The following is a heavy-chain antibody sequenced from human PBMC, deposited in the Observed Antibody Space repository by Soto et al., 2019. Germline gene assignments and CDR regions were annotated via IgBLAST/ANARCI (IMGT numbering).Heavy chain of an antibody. CDR1: GYTFTGYY. CDR2: INPNSGGT. D-gene: IGHD3-3*01. V-gene: IGHV1-2*02. CDR3: ARDWSGDFWNGMDV. J-gene: IGHJ6*02. Sequence: ASVKVSCKASGYTFTGYYMHWVRQAPGQGLGWMGWINPNSGGTNYAQKFQGRVTMTRDTSISTAYMELSRLRSDDTAVYYCARDWSGDFWNGMDVWGQGTTVTVSS.